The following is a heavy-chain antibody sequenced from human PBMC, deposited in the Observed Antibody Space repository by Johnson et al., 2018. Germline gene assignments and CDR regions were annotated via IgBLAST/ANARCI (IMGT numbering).Heavy chain of an antibody. CDR2: ISYDGSNK. CDR3: AKDDPRYGMDV. CDR1: GFSFSNYG. Sequence: QVQLVQAGGGVVQPGRSLRLSCAASGFSFSNYGMHWVRQAPGKGLEWVAVISYDGSNKYYADSVKGRFTISRDNSKNTLYLQMNSLRAEDTAVYYCAKDDPRYGMDVWGQGTTVTVSS. V-gene: IGHV3-30*18. J-gene: IGHJ6*02.